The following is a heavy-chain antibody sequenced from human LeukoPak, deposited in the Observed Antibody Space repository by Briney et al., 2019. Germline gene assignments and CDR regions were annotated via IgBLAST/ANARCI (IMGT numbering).Heavy chain of an antibody. D-gene: IGHD2-2*01. CDR2: INPNSGGT. V-gene: IGHV1-2*02. CDR1: GYTFTGYY. J-gene: IGHJ5*02. CDR3: ARAPDCSSTSCYWFDP. Sequence: ASVKVSCKASGYTFTGYYMHWERQAPGQGLEWMGWINPNSGGTNYAQKFQGRVTMTRDTSISTAYMELSRLRSDDTAVYYCARAPDCSSTSCYWFDPWGQGTLVTVSS.